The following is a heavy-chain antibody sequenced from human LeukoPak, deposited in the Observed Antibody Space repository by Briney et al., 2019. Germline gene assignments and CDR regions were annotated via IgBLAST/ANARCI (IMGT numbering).Heavy chain of an antibody. V-gene: IGHV3-21*01. CDR2: ISSSSSYI. CDR3: AREPGIAVAGTFSGRFDP. Sequence: GGSPRLSCAASGFTFSSYSMNWVRQAPGKGLEWVSSISSSSSYIYYADSVKGRFTISRDNAKNSLYLQMNSLRAEDTAVYYCAREPGIAVAGTFSGRFDPWGQGTLVTVSS. CDR1: GFTFSSYS. J-gene: IGHJ5*02. D-gene: IGHD6-19*01.